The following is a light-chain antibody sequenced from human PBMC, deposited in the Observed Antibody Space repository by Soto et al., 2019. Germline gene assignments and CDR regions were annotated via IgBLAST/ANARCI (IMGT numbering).Light chain of an antibody. Sequence: QSVLTQPASVSGSPGQSITISCAGTSSDVGGYNLVSWYQQHPGKAPKLMIYEGSKRPSGVSNRFSGSKSGNTASLTISGLQAEDEADYYCSSYASGTTPYVFGTGTKVTVL. CDR3: SSYASGTTPYV. CDR2: EGS. J-gene: IGLJ1*01. CDR1: SSDVGGYNL. V-gene: IGLV2-14*02.